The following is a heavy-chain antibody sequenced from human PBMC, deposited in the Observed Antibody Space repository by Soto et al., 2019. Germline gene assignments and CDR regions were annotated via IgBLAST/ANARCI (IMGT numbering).Heavy chain of an antibody. CDR2: IYYSGST. V-gene: IGHV4-61*01. Sequence: SETLSLTCTVSCGSVISGSYYWSWIRQPPGKGLEWIGYIYYSGSTNYNPSLKSRVTISVDTSKNQFSLKLSSVTAADTAVYYCAREVRYFDSYGMDVWGQGTTVTVSS. D-gene: IGHD3-9*01. CDR1: CGSVISGSYY. CDR3: AREVRYFDSYGMDV. J-gene: IGHJ6*02.